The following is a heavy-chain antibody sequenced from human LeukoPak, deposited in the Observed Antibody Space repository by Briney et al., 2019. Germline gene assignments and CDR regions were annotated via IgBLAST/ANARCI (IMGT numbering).Heavy chain of an antibody. V-gene: IGHV3-30*03. D-gene: IGHD1-26*01. CDR2: ISYDGSNK. CDR3: ARDLLGDNDY. Sequence: PGGSLRLSCAASGFTFSSCGMHWVRQAPGKGLEWVAVISYDGSNKYYADSVKGRFTISRDNSKNTLYLQMNSLRAEDTAVYYCARDLLGDNDYWGQGTLVTVSS. J-gene: IGHJ4*02. CDR1: GFTFSSCG.